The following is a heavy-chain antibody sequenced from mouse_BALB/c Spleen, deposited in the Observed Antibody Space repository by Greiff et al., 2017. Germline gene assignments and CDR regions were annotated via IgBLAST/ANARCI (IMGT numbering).Heavy chain of an antibody. CDR2: INPYNDGT. Sequence: VQLQQSGPELVKPGASVKMSCKASGYTFTSYVMHWVKQKPGQGLEWIGYINPYNDGTKYNEKFKGKATLTSDKSSSTAYMELSSLTSEDSAVYYCARCYDGYYVWFAYWGQGTLVTVSA. V-gene: IGHV1-14*01. J-gene: IGHJ3*01. CDR1: GYTFTSYV. D-gene: IGHD2-3*01. CDR3: ARCYDGYYVWFAY.